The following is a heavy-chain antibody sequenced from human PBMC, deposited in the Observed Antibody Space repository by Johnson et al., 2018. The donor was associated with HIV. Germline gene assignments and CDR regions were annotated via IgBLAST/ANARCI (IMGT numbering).Heavy chain of an antibody. CDR1: GFTFSKPW. D-gene: IGHD3-16*01. CDR2: IKRKTDGETT. CDR3: TTGFGPAYEI. Sequence: VQLVESGGDLVKPGGSLRLSCAGSGFTFSKPWLTWVRHAPGKGLEWVGRIKRKTDGETTDYTTHVKGRFTISRDDSKNTLYLQMNSLKPEDTAVYYCTTGFGPAYEIWGQGTMVTVSS. J-gene: IGHJ3*02. V-gene: IGHV3-15*01.